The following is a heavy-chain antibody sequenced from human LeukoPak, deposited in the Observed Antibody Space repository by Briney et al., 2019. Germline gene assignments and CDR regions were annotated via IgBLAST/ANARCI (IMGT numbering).Heavy chain of an antibody. J-gene: IGHJ5*02. Sequence: PGGSLRLSCAASGFTFSSYWMHWVRQAPGKGLVWVSRINSDGSSTSYADSVKGRFTISRDNAMNTLYLQMNSLRAEDTAVYYCVSLYCGSTSCSAWGQGILVTVSS. CDR2: INSDGSST. CDR3: VSLYCGSTSCSA. V-gene: IGHV3-74*01. CDR1: GFTFSSYW. D-gene: IGHD2-2*01.